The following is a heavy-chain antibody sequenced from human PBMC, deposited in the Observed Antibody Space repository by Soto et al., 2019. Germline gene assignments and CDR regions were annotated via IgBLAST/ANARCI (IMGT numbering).Heavy chain of an antibody. CDR3: ARDRYCSSTSCGIDY. D-gene: IGHD2-2*01. V-gene: IGHV3-33*01. J-gene: IGHJ4*02. CDR2: IWYDGSNK. CDR1: GFTFSSYG. Sequence: GGSLRLSCAASGFTFSSYGMHWVRQAPGKGLEWVAVIWYDGSNKYYADSVKGRFTISRDNSKNTLYLQMNSLRAEDTAVYYCARDRYCSSTSCGIDYWGQGTLVTVSS.